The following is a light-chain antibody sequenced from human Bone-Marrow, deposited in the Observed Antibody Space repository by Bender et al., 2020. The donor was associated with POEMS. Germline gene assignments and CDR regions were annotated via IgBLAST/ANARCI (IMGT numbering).Light chain of an antibody. V-gene: IGLV6-57*01. CDR3: QSYDSTNPWV. CDR2: EDS. CDR1: SGSIASNY. Sequence: NFMLTQPHSVSESPGKTVTISCTRSSGSIASNYVQWYQQRPGSSPTVVIYEDSQRPSGVPDRFSGSTDISSNSASLTISGLRPEDEADYYCQSYDSTNPWVFGGGTKLTVL. J-gene: IGLJ3*02.